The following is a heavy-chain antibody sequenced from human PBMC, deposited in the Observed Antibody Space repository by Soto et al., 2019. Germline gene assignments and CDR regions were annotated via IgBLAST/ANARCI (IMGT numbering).Heavy chain of an antibody. CDR2: INPDGTNA. D-gene: IGHD3-16*01. CDR1: GFTW. CDR3: ASESGRGSGSYYLNY. Sequence: EGSLRRSCLASGFTWMHWVRQAPGKGLVWVSRINPDGTNADYADSVRGRFIISRDNAKNTLFLQMNSLRAEDTAVYYCASESGRGSGSYYLNYWGQGSPVTVSS. V-gene: IGHV3-74*01. J-gene: IGHJ4*02.